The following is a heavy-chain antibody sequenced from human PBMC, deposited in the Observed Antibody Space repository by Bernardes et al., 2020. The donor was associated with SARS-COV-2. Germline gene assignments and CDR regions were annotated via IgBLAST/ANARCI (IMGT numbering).Heavy chain of an antibody. V-gene: IGHV3-21*01. D-gene: IGHD4-17*01. CDR3: AKDVTTVTDYYYYGMDV. J-gene: IGHJ6*02. CDR1: GFTFSSYS. CDR2: ISSISSYI. Sequence: GGSLRLSCAASGFTFSSYSMNWVRQAPGKGLEWVSSISSISSYIYYADSVKGRFTISRDNSKNTLYLQMNSLRAEDTAVYYCAKDVTTVTDYYYYGMDVWGQGTTVTVSS.